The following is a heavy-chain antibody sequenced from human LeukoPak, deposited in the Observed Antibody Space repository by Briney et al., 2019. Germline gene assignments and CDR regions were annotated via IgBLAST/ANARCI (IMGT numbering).Heavy chain of an antibody. D-gene: IGHD6-25*01. J-gene: IGHJ2*01. CDR2: IHYSGST. CDR3: ARQGGGFWYFDL. V-gene: IGHV4-31*03. CDR1: GGSISSGGYY. Sequence: SETLSLTCTVSGGSISSGGYYWSWIRQHPGKGLEWIGYIHYSGSTYYNPSLKSRVTISVDTSKNQFSLKLSSVTAADTAVYYCARQGGGFWYFDLSGRGTLVPVSS.